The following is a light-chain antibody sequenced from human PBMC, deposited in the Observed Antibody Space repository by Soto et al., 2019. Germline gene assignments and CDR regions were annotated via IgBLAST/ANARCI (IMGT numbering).Light chain of an antibody. V-gene: IGKV3-15*01. J-gene: IGKJ1*01. Sequence: DIVMTQSPATLSVSPGERATLSCRASQSIGSNLAWYQQKPGQAPRLVIYASSIRASDFPARFSGSGSGTNFTLTIVGLQSDDFVVYFCQQYKKGPPWTFGHRTKVEIK. CDR1: QSIGSN. CDR3: QQYKKGPPWT. CDR2: ASS.